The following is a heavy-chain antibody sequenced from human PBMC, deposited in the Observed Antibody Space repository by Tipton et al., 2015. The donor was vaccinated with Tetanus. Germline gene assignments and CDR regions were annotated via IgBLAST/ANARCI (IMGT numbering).Heavy chain of an antibody. CDR2: VSYSGST. Sequence: TLSLTCTVSGASISSNTYYWGWIRQPPGKGLEWIASVSYSGSTYYNPSLKSRVTMSLDTSKNQFSVRLTSVTAADSAIYYCVRAKLRRGFSGYLYYDLWGRGTLVTVSS. CDR3: VRAKLRRGFSGYLYYDL. V-gene: IGHV4-39*07. CDR1: GASISSNTYY. D-gene: IGHD5-12*01. J-gene: IGHJ2*01.